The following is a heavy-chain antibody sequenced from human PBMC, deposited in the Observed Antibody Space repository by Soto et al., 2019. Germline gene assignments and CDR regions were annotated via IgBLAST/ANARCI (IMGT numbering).Heavy chain of an antibody. CDR2: FYSGGST. V-gene: IGHV3-53*04. J-gene: IGHJ6*02. CDR1: GFTVSSNY. Sequence: EVQLGESGGGVVQPGGALRLSCAASGFTVSSNYMSWVRQAPGQGLEWVSVFYSGGSTYYADSVKGRFTISRHNSKNTLYRQLISLGAEDTAVYCCARDDLLGQYLAAAGKFYGIDVWGQGTTVTASS. D-gene: IGHD6-13*01. CDR3: ARDDLLGQYLAAAGKFYGIDV.